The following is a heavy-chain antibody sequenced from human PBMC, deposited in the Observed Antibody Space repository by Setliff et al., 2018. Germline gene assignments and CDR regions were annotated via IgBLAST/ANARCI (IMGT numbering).Heavy chain of an antibody. CDR2: IYSSGST. CDR1: GGSISSGDYY. Sequence: SETLSLTCTVSGGSISSGDYYWSWIRQPPGKGLEWIGYIYSSGSTYYNPSLKSRVSVSVDTSKNQFSLKLSSVTAADTAVYYCARESRYYYDNLGTLDYWGQGTLVTVSS. D-gene: IGHD3-22*01. J-gene: IGHJ4*02. V-gene: IGHV4-30-4*08. CDR3: ARESRYYYDNLGTLDY.